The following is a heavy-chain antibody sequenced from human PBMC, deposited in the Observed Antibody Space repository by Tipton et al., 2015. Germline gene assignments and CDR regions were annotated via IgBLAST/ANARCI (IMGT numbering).Heavy chain of an antibody. CDR3: ARDLDYFDISGYSD. D-gene: IGHD3-22*01. CDR1: GGSVSSGSYY. J-gene: IGHJ4*02. Sequence: LSLTCIVSGGSVSSGSYYWSWIRQPPGKGLEWIGYISYSGSTNYNPSLKSRVTISVDTSKKQFSLKLSSVTAADTAVYYCARDLDYFDISGYSDWGQGTLVTVSS. CDR2: ISYSGST. V-gene: IGHV4-61*01.